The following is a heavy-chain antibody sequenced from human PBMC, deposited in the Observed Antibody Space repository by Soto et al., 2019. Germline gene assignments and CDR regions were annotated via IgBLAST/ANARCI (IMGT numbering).Heavy chain of an antibody. V-gene: IGHV4-34*01. J-gene: IGHJ4*02. CDR2: INHSGST. Sequence: QVQLQQWGAGLLKPSETLSLTCAVYGGSFSGYYWSWIRQPPGKGLEWIGEINHSGSTNYNPSLKSRVTISVDTSKNQFYLKLSSVTAADTAVYYCARGRITLVRGGDYWGQGTLVTVSS. CDR3: ARGRITLVRGGDY. D-gene: IGHD3-10*01. CDR1: GGSFSGYY.